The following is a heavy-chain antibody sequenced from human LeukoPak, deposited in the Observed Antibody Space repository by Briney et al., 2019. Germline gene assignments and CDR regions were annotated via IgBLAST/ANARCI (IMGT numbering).Heavy chain of an antibody. D-gene: IGHD1-20*01. V-gene: IGHV3-30-3*01. CDR2: ISYDGSNK. Sequence: GRSLRLSCAASGFTFSSYAMHWVRQAPGKGLEWVAVISYDGSNKYYADSVKGRFTISRDNSKNTLYLQMNSLRAEDTAVCYCARVGRGITGHDWGQGTLVTVSS. CDR1: GFTFSSYA. CDR3: ARVGRGITGHD. J-gene: IGHJ4*02.